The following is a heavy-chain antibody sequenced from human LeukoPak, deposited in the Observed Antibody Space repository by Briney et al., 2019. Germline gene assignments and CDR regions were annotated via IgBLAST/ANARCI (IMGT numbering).Heavy chain of an antibody. D-gene: IGHD6-6*01. Sequence: SETLSLTCTVSGGSISSYYWSWIRQPAGKGLEWIGRIYSSGSTNYSPSLKSRVTMSVDTSKNQFSLKLYPVTAADTAMYYCARDNLGSSSDYWGQGTLVTVSS. CDR1: GGSISSYY. CDR3: ARDNLGSSSDY. V-gene: IGHV4-4*07. J-gene: IGHJ4*02. CDR2: IYSSGST.